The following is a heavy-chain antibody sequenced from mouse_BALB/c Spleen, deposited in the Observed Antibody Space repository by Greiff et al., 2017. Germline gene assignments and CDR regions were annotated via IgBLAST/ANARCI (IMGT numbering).Heavy chain of an antibody. CDR2: ISDGGSYT. CDR1: GFTFSDYY. J-gene: IGHJ3*01. CDR3: ARDEGNYFAY. V-gene: IGHV5-4*02. D-gene: IGHD2-1*01. Sequence: EVQRVESGGGLVKPGGSLKLSCAASGFTFSDYYMYWVRQTPEKRLEWVATISDGGSYTYYPDSVKGRFTISRDNAKNNLYLQMSSLKSEDTAMYYCARDEGNYFAYWGQGTLVTVSA.